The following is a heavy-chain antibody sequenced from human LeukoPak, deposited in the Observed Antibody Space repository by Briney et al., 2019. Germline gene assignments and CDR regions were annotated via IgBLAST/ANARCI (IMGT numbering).Heavy chain of an antibody. CDR2: INSDGSST. D-gene: IGHD5-18*01. Sequence: AGGSLRLSCAASGFTVSSNYMSWVRQAPGKGLVWVSRINSDGSSTSYADSVKGRFTISRDNAKNTLYLQMNSLRAEDTAVYYCARGPRGYSYGLGHSGFDYWGQGTLVTVSS. CDR1: GFTVSSNY. CDR3: ARGPRGYSYGLGHSGFDY. J-gene: IGHJ4*02. V-gene: IGHV3-74*01.